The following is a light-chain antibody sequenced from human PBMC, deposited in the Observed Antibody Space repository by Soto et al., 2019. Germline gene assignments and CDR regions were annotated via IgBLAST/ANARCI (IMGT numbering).Light chain of an antibody. CDR3: LQHDSFPYT. J-gene: IGKJ2*01. CDR1: QDVRSD. CDR2: AAS. V-gene: IGKV1-17*01. Sequence: DIQMTQSPSSLSASVGHTVTITCRASQDVRSDLGWYQHKRGKAPKRLIYAASRLQGGVPSRFSGSGSGTEFTLTIGSLQPEDSATYYCLQHDSFPYTFGQGTRLEI.